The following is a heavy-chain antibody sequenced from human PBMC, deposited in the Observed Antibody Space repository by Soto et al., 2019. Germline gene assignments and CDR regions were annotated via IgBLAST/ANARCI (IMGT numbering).Heavy chain of an antibody. Sequence: EVQLVESGGGLAQPGGSLRLSCAASGFTFSNYDMNWVRQAPGKGLEWLSYIGAAGTIVYYADSVKGRFTISGDSAQNSLYLQLTSLRADDTAIYYCVRDGSNSSSWYFDLWGRGTLVTVSS. J-gene: IGHJ2*01. CDR3: VRDGSNSSSWYFDL. D-gene: IGHD6-13*01. CDR2: IGAAGTIV. V-gene: IGHV3-48*03. CDR1: GFTFSNYD.